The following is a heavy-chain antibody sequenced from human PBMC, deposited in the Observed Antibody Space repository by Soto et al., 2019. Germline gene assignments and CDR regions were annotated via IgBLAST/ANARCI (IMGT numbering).Heavy chain of an antibody. D-gene: IGHD2-15*01. CDR3: ARSVRSGSSPRIDF. Sequence: QLQLQESGPRLVKPSETLSLTCTVSGRSISSSNHHWDWLRQPPGKRLEWIGSMYFSGGTNYSPSLKSRVTISVDTSKSQFSLRLNSVTAADTAVYYWARSVRSGSSPRIDFWGQGALITVSS. J-gene: IGHJ4*02. CDR2: MYFSGGT. V-gene: IGHV4-39*01. CDR1: GRSISSSNHH.